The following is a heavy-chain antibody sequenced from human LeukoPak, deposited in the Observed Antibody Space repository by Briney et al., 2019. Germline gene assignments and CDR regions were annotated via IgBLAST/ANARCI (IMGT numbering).Heavy chain of an antibody. CDR1: TFTTNX. J-gene: IGHJ4*02. D-gene: IGHD4-17*01. Sequence: TFTTNXXXXVRQAPXQGLEWMGXXNPSGGRTSYAQKFQGRVTMTRDTSKRKVYMELSSLRSEDTAVYYCARGVFADYGVFRFDYWGQGTLVTVSS. V-gene: IGHV1-46*01. CDR2: XNPSGGRT. CDR3: ARGVFADYGVFRFDY.